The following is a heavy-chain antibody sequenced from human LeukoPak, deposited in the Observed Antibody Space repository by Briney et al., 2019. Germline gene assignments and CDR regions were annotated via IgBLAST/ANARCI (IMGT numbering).Heavy chain of an antibody. D-gene: IGHD5-18*01. J-gene: IGHJ4*02. CDR2: IRYDGSNK. CDR1: GFTFSSYG. Sequence: PGGSLRLSCAASGFTFSSYGMRWVRQAPGKGLEWVAFIRYDGSNKYYADSVKGRFTISRDNSKNTLYLQMNSLRAEDTAVYYCAKEAGYSYGYYFDYWGQGTLVTVSS. CDR3: AKEAGYSYGYYFDY. V-gene: IGHV3-30*02.